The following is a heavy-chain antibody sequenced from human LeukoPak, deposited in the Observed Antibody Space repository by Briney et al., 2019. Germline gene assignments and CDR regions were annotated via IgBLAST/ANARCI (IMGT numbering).Heavy chain of an antibody. CDR1: GYTLTELS. D-gene: IGHD4-23*01. Sequence: ASVKVSRKVSGYTLTELSMHWVRQAPGKGLEWMGGFDPEDGETIYAQKFQGRVTMTEDTSTDTAYMELSSLRSEDTAVYYCATGGYGGKSYPFDYWGQGTLVTVSS. J-gene: IGHJ4*02. CDR2: FDPEDGET. CDR3: ATGGYGGKSYPFDY. V-gene: IGHV1-24*01.